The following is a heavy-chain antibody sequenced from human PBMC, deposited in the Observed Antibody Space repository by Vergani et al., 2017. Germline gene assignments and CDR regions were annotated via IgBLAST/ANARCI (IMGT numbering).Heavy chain of an antibody. CDR3: ARRSGIVYDIFSGTQYFFDF. CDR2: IYRTGRT. Sequence: QVQLQESGPGLVKPSETLSLTCAVSGFSIDKGYYWDWIRQPPGKGLEWIGSIYRTGRTHFNPSLKSRVTISVDTSNNHFSLRLNSLTAADTAVYYCARRSGIVYDIFSGTQYFFDFWGQGTLVTVSS. J-gene: IGHJ4*02. D-gene: IGHD3-9*01. V-gene: IGHV4-38-2*01. CDR1: GFSIDKGYY.